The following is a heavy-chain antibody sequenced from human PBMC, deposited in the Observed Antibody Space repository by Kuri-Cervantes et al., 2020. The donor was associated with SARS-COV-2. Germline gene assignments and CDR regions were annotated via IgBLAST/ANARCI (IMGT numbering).Heavy chain of an antibody. CDR3: ATGMVRGVIQSYYYGMDV. D-gene: IGHD3-10*01. CDR1: GYTFTGYY. J-gene: IGHJ6*02. V-gene: IGHV1-2*04. CDR2: INPNSGGT. Sequence: ASVKVSCKASGYTFTGYYMHWVRQAPGQGLEWMGWINPNSGGTNYAQKFQGWVTMTRDTSISTAYMKLSRLRSDDTAVYYCATGMVRGVIQSYYYGMDVWGQGTTVTVSS.